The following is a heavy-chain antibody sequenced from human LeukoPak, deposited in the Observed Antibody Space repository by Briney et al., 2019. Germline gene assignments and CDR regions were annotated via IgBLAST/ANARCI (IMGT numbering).Heavy chain of an antibody. CDR2: INPNSGGT. D-gene: IGHD3-10*01. Sequence: EASVKVSCKASGYTFTGYYMHWVRQAPGQGLEWMGWINPNSGGTNYAQKFQGSVTMTRDTSISTAYMELSRLRSDDTAVYYCARDPYNLWFGEPRFDPWGQGTLVTVPS. J-gene: IGHJ5*02. CDR3: ARDPYNLWFGEPRFDP. V-gene: IGHV1-2*02. CDR1: GYTFTGYY.